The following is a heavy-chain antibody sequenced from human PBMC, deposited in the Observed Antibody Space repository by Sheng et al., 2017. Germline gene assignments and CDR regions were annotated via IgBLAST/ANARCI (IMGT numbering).Heavy chain of an antibody. Sequence: QVQLQQWGAGLLKPSETLSLTCAVYGGSFSGYYWSWIRQPPGKGLEWIGEINHSGSTNYNPSLKSRVTISVDTSKNQFSLKLSSVTAADTAVYYCARRDRRRLRWGWFDPWGQGTLVTVSS. V-gene: IGHV4-34*01. D-gene: IGHD2-21*02. CDR3: ARRDRRRLRWGWFDP. J-gene: IGHJ5*02. CDR1: GGSFSGYY. CDR2: INHSGST.